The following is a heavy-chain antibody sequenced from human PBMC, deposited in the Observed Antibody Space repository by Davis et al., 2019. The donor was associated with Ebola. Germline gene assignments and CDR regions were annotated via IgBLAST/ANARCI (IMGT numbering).Heavy chain of an antibody. D-gene: IGHD5-18*01. J-gene: IGHJ4*02. CDR1: GFTFEDHA. Sequence: SLKISCAASGFTFEDHAMHWVRQAPGKGLEWVSGISWNSGDILYADSVKGRFTISRDNAKNIVYLQMNSLRPEDTALYYCAKDVWSDDGGSTYGTLDSWGQATLVAVSS. CDR3: AKDVWSDDGGSTYGTLDS. V-gene: IGHV3-9*01. CDR2: ISWNSGDI.